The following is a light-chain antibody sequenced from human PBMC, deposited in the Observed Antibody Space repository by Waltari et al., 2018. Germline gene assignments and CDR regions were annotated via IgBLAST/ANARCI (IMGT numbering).Light chain of an antibody. V-gene: IGKV3D-15*01. Sequence: DIVMTQSPVTMSVSPGEGVTLSCTASERVGTDVAWYRPKPGQPPRLLIYFGSTRATGVPARISGSGSGTDFSLTISSLESEDFAFYYCQQSRQWPRRTFGQGTELE. J-gene: IGKJ2*01. CDR2: FGS. CDR1: ERVGTD. CDR3: QQSRQWPRRT.